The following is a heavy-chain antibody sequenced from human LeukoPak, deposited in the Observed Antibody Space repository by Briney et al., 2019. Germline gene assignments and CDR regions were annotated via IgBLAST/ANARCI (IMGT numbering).Heavy chain of an antibody. J-gene: IGHJ4*02. V-gene: IGHV3-7*04. CDR3: ARDYDGVRGHW. Sequence: GGSLRLSCAASGFTFSSYWMSWVRQAPGKGLEWVANIKEDGSAKYYVDSVKGRFTISRDNAKSSLYLQMNSLRAEDTAVYYCARDYDGVRGHWWGQGTLVTVSS. D-gene: IGHD2-8*01. CDR2: IKEDGSAK. CDR1: GFTFSSYW.